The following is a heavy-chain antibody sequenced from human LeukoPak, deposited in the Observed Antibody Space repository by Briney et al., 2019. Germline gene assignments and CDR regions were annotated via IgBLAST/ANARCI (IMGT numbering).Heavy chain of an antibody. Sequence: PGGSLRLSCAASGFTVSRNYMSWVRQAPGKGLEWVSLISWDGDTTDYADSVRGRFTISRDNSKNSLYLQMNSLRNEDSALYYCAKSDSVAGTYYYYMDVWGKGTTVTVSS. J-gene: IGHJ6*03. D-gene: IGHD6-19*01. CDR1: GFTVSRNY. CDR2: ISWDGDTT. V-gene: IGHV3-43D*03. CDR3: AKSDSVAGTYYYYMDV.